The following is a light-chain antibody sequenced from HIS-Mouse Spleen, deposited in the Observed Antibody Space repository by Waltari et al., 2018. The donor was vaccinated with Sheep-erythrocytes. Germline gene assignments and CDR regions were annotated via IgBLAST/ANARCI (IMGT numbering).Light chain of an antibody. V-gene: IGKV2-30*02. J-gene: IGKJ2*01. CDR3: MQGTHWPPYT. CDR1: QSLVHSDGNTY. Sequence: DVVMTQSPLSLPVTLGQPASISCRSSQSLVHSDGNTYLNWFQQRPGQSPRRLIYKVSNRDSGVPDRVSGSGSGTDFTLKISRVEAEDVGVYYCMQGTHWPPYTFGQGIKLEIK. CDR2: KVS.